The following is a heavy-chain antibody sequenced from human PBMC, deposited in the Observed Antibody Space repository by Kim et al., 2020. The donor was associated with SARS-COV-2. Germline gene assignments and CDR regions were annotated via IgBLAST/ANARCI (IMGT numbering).Heavy chain of an antibody. CDR3: ARVQNCSGGSCYSRSMYYFDY. CDR1: GGSISSGGYY. D-gene: IGHD2-15*01. CDR2: IYYSGST. J-gene: IGHJ4*02. Sequence: SETLSLTCTVSGGSISSGGYYWSWIRQHPGKGLEWIGYIYYSGSTYYNPSLKSRVTISVDTSKNQFSLKLSSVTAADTAVYYCARVQNCSGGSCYSRSMYYFDYWGQGTLVTVSS. V-gene: IGHV4-31*03.